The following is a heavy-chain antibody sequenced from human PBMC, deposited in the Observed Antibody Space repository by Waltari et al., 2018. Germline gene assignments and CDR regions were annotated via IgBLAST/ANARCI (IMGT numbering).Heavy chain of an antibody. Sequence: EVQLVESGGGLVKPGGSLRLSCAASGFTFSSYSMNWVRQAPGKGLEWVSCISSRSSYIYYAVSVKGRFTISRDNAKNSLYLQMNSLRAEDTAVYYCARSRGDENAFDIWGQGTMVTVSS. V-gene: IGHV3-21*01. D-gene: IGHD2-21*02. J-gene: IGHJ3*02. CDR2: ISSRSSYI. CDR3: ARSRGDENAFDI. CDR1: GFTFSSYS.